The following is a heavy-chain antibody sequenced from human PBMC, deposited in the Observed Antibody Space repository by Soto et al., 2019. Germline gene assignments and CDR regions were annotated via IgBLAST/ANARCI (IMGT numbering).Heavy chain of an antibody. CDR2: IKQDGSEK. Sequence: PGGSLRLSCAASGFTFSSYWMSWVRQAPGKGLEWVANIKQDGSEKYYVDSVKGRFTISRDNAKNSLYLQMNSLRAEDTAVYYCASPPTVTNDAFDIWGQGTMVTVSS. J-gene: IGHJ3*02. V-gene: IGHV3-7*05. D-gene: IGHD4-17*01. CDR1: GFTFSSYW. CDR3: ASPPTVTNDAFDI.